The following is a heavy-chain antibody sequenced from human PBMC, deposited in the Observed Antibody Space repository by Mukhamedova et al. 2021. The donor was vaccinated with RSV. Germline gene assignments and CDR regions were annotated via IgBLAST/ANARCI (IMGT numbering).Heavy chain of an antibody. CDR2: ISSDGTT. V-gene: IGHV3-23*01. D-gene: IGHD1-14*01. J-gene: IGHJ4*02. Sequence: GLEWVSAISSDGTTFYTDSVKGRFSISRDNSKNTVYLQMNSLRDEDTAFYYCAKDGRITPDWGQGTLVTVSA. CDR3: AKDGRITPD.